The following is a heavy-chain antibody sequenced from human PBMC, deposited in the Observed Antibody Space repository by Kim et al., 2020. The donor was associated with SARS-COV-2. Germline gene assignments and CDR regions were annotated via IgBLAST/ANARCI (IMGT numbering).Heavy chain of an antibody. Sequence: GGSLRLSCAASGFTFDDYAMHWVRQTPGKGLEWVSGISWNSGNIGYADSVKGRFTISRDNGKNSLYLQMTSLRTEDTAFYYCAKDSIHDFWSGYYSYNWFDPWGQGTLVTVSS. V-gene: IGHV3-9*01. CDR2: ISWNSGNI. CDR3: AKDSIHDFWSGYYSYNWFDP. D-gene: IGHD3-3*01. J-gene: IGHJ5*02. CDR1: GFTFDDYA.